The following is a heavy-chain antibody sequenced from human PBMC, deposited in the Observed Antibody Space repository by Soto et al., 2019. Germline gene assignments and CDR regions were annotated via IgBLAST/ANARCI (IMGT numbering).Heavy chain of an antibody. J-gene: IGHJ4*02. CDR2: INHSGST. CDR1: GGSFSGYY. V-gene: IGHV4-34*01. D-gene: IGHD3-16*01. Sequence: QVQLQQWGAGLLKPSETLSLTCAVYGGSFSGYYWSWIRQPPGKGLEWIGEINHSGSTNYNPSLKSRATISVDPSKNQFSLKLSSVTAADTAVYYCARAWGGVPDYWGQGTLVTVSS. CDR3: ARAWGGVPDY.